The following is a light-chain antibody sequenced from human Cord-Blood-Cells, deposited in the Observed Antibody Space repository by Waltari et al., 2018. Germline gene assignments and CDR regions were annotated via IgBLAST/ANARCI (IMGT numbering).Light chain of an antibody. Sequence: QSALTQPASVSGSPGQSITISCTGTSSDVGGYNYVSWYQQHPGKAPKLMIYDLSKRPSGVSNRFSGSKSGNTASLTISGLQAEDEADYYCSSYTSSSTVFGGGTKLTVL. J-gene: IGLJ3*02. CDR1: SSDVGGYNY. CDR3: SSYTSSSTV. V-gene: IGLV2-14*01. CDR2: DLS.